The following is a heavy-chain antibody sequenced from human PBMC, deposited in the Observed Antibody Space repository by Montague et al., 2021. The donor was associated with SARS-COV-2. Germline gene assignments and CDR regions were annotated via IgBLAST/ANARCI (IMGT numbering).Heavy chain of an antibody. CDR1: GGSTSSTSYY. V-gene: IGHV4-39*01. D-gene: IGHD3-10*01. CDR3: ARHITGSGNAFDI. J-gene: IGHJ3*02. CDR2: ISYSGST. Sequence: SETLSLTCTVSGGSTSSTSYYWGWIRQPPGKGLEWIGSISYSGSTYYKSSLKSRVTISVDTSKNQFSLRLSSVTAVDTAVYYCARHITGSGNAFDIWGQGTMVTVSS.